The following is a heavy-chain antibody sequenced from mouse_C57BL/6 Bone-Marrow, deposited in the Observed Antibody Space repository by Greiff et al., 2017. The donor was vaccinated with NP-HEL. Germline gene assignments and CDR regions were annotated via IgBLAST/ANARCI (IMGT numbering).Heavy chain of an antibody. CDR1: GFTFSDYG. Sequence: EVHLVESGGGLVKPGGSLKLSCAASGFTFSDYGMHWVRQAPEKGLEWVAYISSGSSTIYYADTVKGRFTISRDNAKNTLFLQMTSLRSEDTAMYDCAREDYYGSSPWFAYWGQGTLVTVSA. J-gene: IGHJ3*01. D-gene: IGHD1-1*01. V-gene: IGHV5-17*01. CDR3: AREDYYGSSPWFAY. CDR2: ISSGSSTI.